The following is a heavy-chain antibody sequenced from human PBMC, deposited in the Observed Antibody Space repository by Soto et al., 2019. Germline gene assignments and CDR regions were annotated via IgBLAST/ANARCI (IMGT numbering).Heavy chain of an antibody. Sequence: QVQLVQSGVEVKKPGASVKVSCKASGYTFTSYGISWVRQAPGQGLEWMGWISAYNGKTNYEQKLEGRGTMTTDTSTSTAYMELRSLRSDDTAVYYCARVVGQPVLLWFGESPRGYGMDVWGQGTTVTVSS. D-gene: IGHD3-10*01. J-gene: IGHJ6*02. CDR3: ARVVGQPVLLWFGESPRGYGMDV. V-gene: IGHV1-18*01. CDR2: ISAYNGKT. CDR1: GYTFTSYG.